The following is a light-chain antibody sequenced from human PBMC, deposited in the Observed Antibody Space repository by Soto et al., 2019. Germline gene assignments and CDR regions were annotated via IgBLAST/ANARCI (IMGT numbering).Light chain of an antibody. V-gene: IGKV1-5*03. CDR1: QTISSW. CDR3: QQYNSYSPT. Sequence: IQMTQSPSTLSGSVGDRVTITCRASQTISSWLAWYQQKPGKAPNLLIYKASRLESGVPSRFSGSGSGTEFTLTISGLQPGDSATYYCQQYNSYSPTFGQGTKVDIK. J-gene: IGKJ1*01. CDR2: KAS.